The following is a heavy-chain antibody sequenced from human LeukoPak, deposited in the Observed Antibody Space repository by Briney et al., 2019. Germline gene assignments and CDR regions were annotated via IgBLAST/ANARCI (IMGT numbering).Heavy chain of an antibody. CDR3: AKGDCSSTSGPIAY. V-gene: IGHV3-43D*03. CDR1: GFTFDDYA. CDR2: ISWDGGST. J-gene: IGHJ4*02. D-gene: IGHD2-2*01. Sequence: GGSLRLSCAASGFTFDDYAMHWVRQAPGKGLEWVSLISWDGGSTYYADSVKGRFTISRDNSKNSLYLQMNSLRAEDTALYYCAKGDCSSTSGPIAYWGQGTPVTVSS.